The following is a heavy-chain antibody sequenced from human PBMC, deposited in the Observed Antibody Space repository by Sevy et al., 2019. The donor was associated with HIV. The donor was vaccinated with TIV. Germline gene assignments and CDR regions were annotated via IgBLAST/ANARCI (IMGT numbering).Heavy chain of an antibody. Sequence: ASVKVSCKASGYIFTSYGISWVRQAPGRGLEWVGWISPYKGTTNYAQKFQGRVTMTTDTSTFTVYMQLRSLRSDDTAIYYCARDRDYDYIWGTFPYRDLWGQGTLVTVSS. CDR3: ARDRDYDYIWGTFPYRDL. V-gene: IGHV1-18*01. CDR2: ISPYKGTT. J-gene: IGHJ5*02. D-gene: IGHD3-16*01. CDR1: GYIFTSYG.